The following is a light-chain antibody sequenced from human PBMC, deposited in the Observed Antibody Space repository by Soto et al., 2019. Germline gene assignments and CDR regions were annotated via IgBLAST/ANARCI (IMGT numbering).Light chain of an antibody. CDR2: NGS. Sequence: EIVLTQSPATLSVFPGETATLSCRASQAIGGNLAWYQQKPGQAPRLLISNGSTRATGIPARFSGSGSGTEFTLTINSLQSEDFALYYCQQYNDWPQTFGQGTKVEIK. CDR1: QAIGGN. CDR3: QQYNDWPQT. V-gene: IGKV3-15*01. J-gene: IGKJ1*01.